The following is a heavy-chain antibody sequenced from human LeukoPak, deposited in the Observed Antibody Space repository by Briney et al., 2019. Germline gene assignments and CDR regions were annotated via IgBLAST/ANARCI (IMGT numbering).Heavy chain of an antibody. V-gene: IGHV4-59*01. CDR2: IYYSGST. CDR1: GGSISSYY. CDR3: ARHHPRLGWFDP. D-gene: IGHD3-16*01. J-gene: IGHJ5*02. Sequence: SGTLSLTCTVSGGSISSYYWSWIRQPPGKGLEWIGYIYYSGSTNYNPSLKSRVTMSVDTSKNQFSLKLSSVTAADTAVYYCARHHPRLGWFDPWGQGTLATVSS.